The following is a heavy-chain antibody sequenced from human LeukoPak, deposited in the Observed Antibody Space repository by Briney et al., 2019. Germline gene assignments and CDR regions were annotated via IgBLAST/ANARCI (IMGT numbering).Heavy chain of an antibody. CDR2: ISYDGSNK. Sequence: GGSLRLSCAASGFTFSSYGMHWVRQAPGKGLGWVAVISYDGSNKYYADSVKGRFTISRDNSKNTLYLQMNSLRAEDTAVYYCANLDYDYVWGSYRPYYFDYWGQGTLVTVSS. D-gene: IGHD3-16*02. J-gene: IGHJ4*02. CDR1: GFTFSSYG. CDR3: ANLDYDYVWGSYRPYYFDY. V-gene: IGHV3-30*18.